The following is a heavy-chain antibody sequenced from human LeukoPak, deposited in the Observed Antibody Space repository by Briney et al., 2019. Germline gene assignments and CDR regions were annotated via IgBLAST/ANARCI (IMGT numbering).Heavy chain of an antibody. Sequence: GGSLRLSCAASGFNFRSYGMQWVRQAPGKGLEWVTLISYDGTDKYYAASVRGRFTISRDNSKNTLYLQMNSLRAEDTAVYYCAKGLSIVGATGYWGQGTLVTVSS. CDR3: AKGLSIVGATGY. V-gene: IGHV3-30*18. D-gene: IGHD1-26*01. CDR2: ISYDGTDK. J-gene: IGHJ4*02. CDR1: GFNFRSYG.